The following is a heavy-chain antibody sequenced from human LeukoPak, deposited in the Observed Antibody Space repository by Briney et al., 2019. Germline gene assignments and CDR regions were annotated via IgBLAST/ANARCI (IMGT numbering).Heavy chain of an antibody. D-gene: IGHD2-21*02. V-gene: IGHV3-23*01. Sequence: LSGGSLRLSCAASGFTFSSYAMSWVRQAPGKGLEWVSAISGSGGSTYYADSVKGRLTISRDNSKNTLYLQMNSLRAEDTAVYYCAKDDPIQGYCGGDCSTQSYWGQGTLVTVSS. CDR3: AKDDPIQGYCGGDCSTQSY. CDR2: ISGSGGST. J-gene: IGHJ4*02. CDR1: GFTFSSYA.